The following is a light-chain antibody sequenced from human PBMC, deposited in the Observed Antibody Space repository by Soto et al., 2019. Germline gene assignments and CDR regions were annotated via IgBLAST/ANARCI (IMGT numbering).Light chain of an antibody. V-gene: IGKV3-20*01. Sequence: EIVLAQSPGTLSLSPGERATLSCRASQSVSSNYLAWYQQKTGQAPRLLIYGASSRATVIPDRFSGSGSGTDFTLTISRLEPEDFAVYYCQQYGSSPYTFCQGTKLEI. CDR3: QQYGSSPYT. CDR2: GAS. CDR1: QSVSSNY. J-gene: IGKJ2*01.